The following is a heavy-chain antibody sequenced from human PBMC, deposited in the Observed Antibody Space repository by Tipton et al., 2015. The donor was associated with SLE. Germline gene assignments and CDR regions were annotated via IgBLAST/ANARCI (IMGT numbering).Heavy chain of an antibody. CDR1: GLMFSKYA. CDR2: ITTYRDTT. CDR3: ARESLMVRGGNYYYYMDV. D-gene: IGHD3-10*01. J-gene: IGHJ6*03. V-gene: IGHV3-64*04. Sequence: SLRLSCSASGLMFSKYAMYWVRRAPGKGLEHVATITTYRDTTYYGDSVKGRFTISRDNAKNSLYLQMNSLRAEDTAVYYCARESLMVRGGNYYYYMDVWGKGTTVTVSS.